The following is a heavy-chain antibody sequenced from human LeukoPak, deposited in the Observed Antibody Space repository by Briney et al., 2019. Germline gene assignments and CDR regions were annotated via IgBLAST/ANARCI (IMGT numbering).Heavy chain of an antibody. CDR3: ARDRRWELFGGDAFDI. CDR1: GFTFSSYA. D-gene: IGHD1-26*01. Sequence: GSLRLSCAASGFTFSSYAVGWVRPAPGKGLEWIGDIYHNGNTNYNPSLKSRVTISVDKSKNQFSLKLSSVTAADTAVYYCARDRRWELFGGDAFDIWGQGTMVTVSS. J-gene: IGHJ3*02. V-gene: IGHV4-4*02. CDR2: IYHNGNT.